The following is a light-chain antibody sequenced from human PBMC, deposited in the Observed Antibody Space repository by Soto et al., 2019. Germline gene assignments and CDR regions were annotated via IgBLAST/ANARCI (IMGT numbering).Light chain of an antibody. J-gene: IGKJ5*01. V-gene: IGKV1D-13*01. Sequence: AIQLTQSPSSLSASVGDRVTITCRASQGISSALAWYQQKPGKAPKLLIYDASSLESGVPSRFSGSGSGKDFTLTISSLPPEDFATYYCQQFNNYPPITFGQGTRLEIK. CDR2: DAS. CDR3: QQFNNYPPIT. CDR1: QGISSA.